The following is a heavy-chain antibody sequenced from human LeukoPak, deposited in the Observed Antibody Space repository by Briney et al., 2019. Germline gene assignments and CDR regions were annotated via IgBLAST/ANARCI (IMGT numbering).Heavy chain of an antibody. CDR3: ATPPYGDYSPYFDL. J-gene: IGHJ2*01. CDR2: FDPEDGET. CDR1: GYTLTELS. V-gene: IGHV1-24*01. D-gene: IGHD4-17*01. Sequence: GASVKVSCKVSGYTLTELSMHWVRQAPGKGLEWMGGFDPEDGETIYAQKFQGRVTMTEDTSTDTAYMELSSLRSEDTAVYYCATPPYGDYSPYFDLWGRGTLVTVSS.